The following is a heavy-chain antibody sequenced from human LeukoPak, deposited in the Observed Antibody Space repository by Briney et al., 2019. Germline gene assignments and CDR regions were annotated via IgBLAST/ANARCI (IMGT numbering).Heavy chain of an antibody. CDR1: GFTFSSYS. J-gene: IGHJ3*02. Sequence: GGSLRLSCAASGFTFSSYSMNWVRQAPGKGLEWVSSISSSSSYIYYADSVKGRFTISRDNAKNSLYLQMNSLRAEDTAVYYCARAYDILNGTDAFGIWGQGTMVTVSS. CDR3: ARAYDILNGTDAFGI. CDR2: ISSSSSYI. D-gene: IGHD3-9*01. V-gene: IGHV3-21*01.